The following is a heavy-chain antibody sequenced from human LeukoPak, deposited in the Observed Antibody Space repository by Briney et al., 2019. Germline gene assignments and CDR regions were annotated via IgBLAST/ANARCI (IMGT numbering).Heavy chain of an antibody. D-gene: IGHD6-13*01. CDR1: GGSFSGYY. V-gene: IGHV4-34*01. CDR3: ARVHYSSSWYRPVGWFDP. J-gene: IGHJ5*02. Sequence: SATLSLTCAVSGGSFSGYYWSWIRQPPGKGLEWSGEINHSGSTNYNPSLKRRVTISVDTSKNQFSLKLSSVTAADTAVYYCARVHYSSSWYRPVGWFDPWGEGTLVTVSS. CDR2: INHSGST.